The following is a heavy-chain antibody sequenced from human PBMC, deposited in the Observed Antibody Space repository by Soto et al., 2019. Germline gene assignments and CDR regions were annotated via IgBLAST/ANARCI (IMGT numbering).Heavy chain of an antibody. Sequence: SETLSLTCAVYGGSFSGYYWSWIRQPTGKGLEWIGEINHSGSTNYNPSLKSRVTISVDTSKNQFSLKLSSVTAADTAVYYCARGDRRYSYGSFRYYGMDVWGQGTTVTVSS. V-gene: IGHV4-34*01. CDR1: GGSFSGYY. J-gene: IGHJ6*02. CDR3: ARGDRRYSYGSFRYYGMDV. CDR2: INHSGST. D-gene: IGHD5-18*01.